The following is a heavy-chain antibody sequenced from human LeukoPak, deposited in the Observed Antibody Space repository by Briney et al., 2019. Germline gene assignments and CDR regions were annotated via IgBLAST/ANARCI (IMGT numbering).Heavy chain of an antibody. CDR2: IKQDGSEK. V-gene: IGHV3-7*01. D-gene: IGHD3-10*01. CDR1: GFTFSNYW. Sequence: HTGGSLRLSCAASGFTFSNYWMTWVRQAPGKGLEWVANIKQDGSEKYYVDSVKGRFTISRDNAKNSLYLQMDSLRAEDTAVYYCAREYGSGSDFDYWGQGTLVTVSS. CDR3: AREYGSGSDFDY. J-gene: IGHJ4*02.